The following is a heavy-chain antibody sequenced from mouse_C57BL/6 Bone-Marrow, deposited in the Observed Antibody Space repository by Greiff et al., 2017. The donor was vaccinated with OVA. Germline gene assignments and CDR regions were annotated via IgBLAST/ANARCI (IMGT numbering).Heavy chain of an antibody. J-gene: IGHJ3*01. CDR3: ARDRGFISFAY. V-gene: IGHV7-1*01. CDR1: GFTFSDFY. D-gene: IGHD1-2*01. Sequence: EVKVVESGGGLVQSGRSLRLSCATSGFTFSDFYMEWVRQAPGKGLEWIAASRNKANDYTTEYSASVKGRFIVSRDTSQSIIYLQMNALRAEDTAIYYCARDRGFISFAYWGQGTLVTVSA. CDR2: SRNKANDYTT.